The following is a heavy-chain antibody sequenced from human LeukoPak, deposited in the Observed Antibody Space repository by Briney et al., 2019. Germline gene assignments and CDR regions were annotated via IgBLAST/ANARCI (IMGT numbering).Heavy chain of an antibody. D-gene: IGHD5-12*01. CDR3: ARGKWLPGYYYYYGMDV. Sequence: SETLSLTCAVYGGSFSGYYWSWIRQPPGKGLEWIGEINHSGSTNCNPSLKSRVTISVDTSKNQFSLKLSSVTAADTAVYYCARGKWLPGYYYYYGMDVWGQGTTVTVSS. CDR2: INHSGST. J-gene: IGHJ6*02. CDR1: GGSFSGYY. V-gene: IGHV4-34*01.